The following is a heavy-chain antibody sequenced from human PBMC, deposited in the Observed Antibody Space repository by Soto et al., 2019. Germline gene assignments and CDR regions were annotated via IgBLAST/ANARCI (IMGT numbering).Heavy chain of an antibody. V-gene: IGHV3-23*01. CDR3: AKSTWDVLPPSF. CDR2: ISGSGGAT. J-gene: IGHJ4*02. D-gene: IGHD1-26*01. CDR1: GFGRSSYA. Sequence: GVSMRLSCAAAGFGRSSYAGSRFRQAPGKGLEWGSVISGSGGATYYADSVKGRFTISRDNSKNTLCLQMNSVRAEVTAVYYCAKSTWDVLPPSFWCQGTPVNV.